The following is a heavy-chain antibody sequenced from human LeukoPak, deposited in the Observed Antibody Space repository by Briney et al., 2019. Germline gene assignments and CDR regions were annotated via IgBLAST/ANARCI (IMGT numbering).Heavy chain of an antibody. CDR1: GGSISSSSYY. CDR2: IYYSGST. V-gene: IGHV4-39*07. Sequence: SETLSLTCTVSGGSISSSSYYWGWIRQPPGKGLEWIGSIYYSGSTYYNPSLKSRVTISVDTSKNQFSLKLSSVTAADTAVYYCARGVNWFDPWGQGTLVTVSS. J-gene: IGHJ5*02. CDR3: ARGVNWFDP. D-gene: IGHD6-13*01.